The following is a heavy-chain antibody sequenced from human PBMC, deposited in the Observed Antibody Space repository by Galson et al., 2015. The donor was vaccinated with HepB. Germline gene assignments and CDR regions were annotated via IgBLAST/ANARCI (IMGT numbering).Heavy chain of an antibody. CDR2: VDPEDGET. V-gene: IGHV1-69-2*01. J-gene: IGHJ3*02. D-gene: IGHD4-23*01. CDR1: GYTFTDYY. CDR3: ATLPSTTVVTPSTFDI. Sequence: VKVSCKVSGYTFTDYYMHWVQQAPGKGLEWMGLVDPEDGETIYAEKFQGRVTITADTSTDTAYMELSSLRSEDTAVYYCATLPSTTVVTPSTFDIWGQGTMVTVSS.